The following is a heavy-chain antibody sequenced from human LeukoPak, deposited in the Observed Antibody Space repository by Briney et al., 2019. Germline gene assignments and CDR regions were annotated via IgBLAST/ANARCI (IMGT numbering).Heavy chain of an antibody. Sequence: GGSLRLSCAASGFTFSSYAMSWVRQAPGKGLEWVSAISGRGGSTYYADSVKGRFTISRDNSKNTLYLQMNSLRAEDTAVYYCAKAPFNYYDSSGYYFDYWDQGTLVTVSS. D-gene: IGHD3-22*01. CDR2: ISGRGGST. CDR1: GFTFSSYA. V-gene: IGHV3-23*01. CDR3: AKAPFNYYDSSGYYFDY. J-gene: IGHJ4*02.